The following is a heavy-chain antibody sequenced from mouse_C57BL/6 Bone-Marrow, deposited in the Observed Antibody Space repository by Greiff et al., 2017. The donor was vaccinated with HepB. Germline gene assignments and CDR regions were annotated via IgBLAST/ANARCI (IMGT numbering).Heavy chain of an antibody. D-gene: IGHD1-1*01. CDR2: IWSGGST. V-gene: IGHV2-2*01. CDR1: GFSLTSYG. Sequence: VKVVESGPGLVQPSQSLSITCTVSGFSLTSYGVHWVRQSPGKGLEWLGVIWSGGSTDYNAAFISRLSISKDNSKSQVFFKMNSLQADDTAIYYCARNRGGSSPYYFDYWGQGTTLTVSS. CDR3: ARNRGGSSPYYFDY. J-gene: IGHJ2*01.